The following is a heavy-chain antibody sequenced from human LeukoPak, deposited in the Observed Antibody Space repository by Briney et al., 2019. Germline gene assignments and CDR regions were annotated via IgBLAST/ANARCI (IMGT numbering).Heavy chain of an antibody. D-gene: IGHD3/OR15-3a*01. CDR1: GGSFSGYY. CDR2: INHSGST. V-gene: IGHV4-34*01. J-gene: IGHJ4*02. CDR3: AREDGLGSTQTLFDY. Sequence: SETLSLTCAVYGGSFSGYYWSWIRQPPGKGLEWIGEINHSGSTNYNPSLKSRVTISVDTSKNQFSLKLSSVTPGDTAVYYCAREDGLGSTQTLFDYWGQGTLVTVSS.